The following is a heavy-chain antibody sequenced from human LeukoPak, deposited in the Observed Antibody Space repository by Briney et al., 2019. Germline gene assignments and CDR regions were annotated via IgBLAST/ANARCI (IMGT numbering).Heavy chain of an antibody. D-gene: IGHD1-1*01. CDR3: ARDERRDNWNGIDP. CDR2: IYHSGST. Sequence: SETLSLTCAVSGYSISSSNWWSWVRQPPGKGLEWIGEIYHSGSTNYNPSLKSRVTISVDRSKNQFSLKLSSVTAADTAVYYCARDERRDNWNGIDPWGQGTLVTVSS. V-gene: IGHV4-4*02. CDR1: GYSISSSNW. J-gene: IGHJ5*02.